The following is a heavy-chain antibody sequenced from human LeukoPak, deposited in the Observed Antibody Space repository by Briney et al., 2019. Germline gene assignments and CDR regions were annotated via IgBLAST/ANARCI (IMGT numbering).Heavy chain of an antibody. V-gene: IGHV3-33*01. CDR2: IWYDGSNK. Sequence: PGRSLRLSCAASGFTFSSYGMHWVRQAPGKGLEWVAVIWYDGSNKYYADSVKGRFTISRDNSKNTLYLQMNSLRAEDTAVYYCARGATTATTRSAFDYWGQGTLVTVSS. D-gene: IGHD4-17*01. CDR1: GFTFSSYG. CDR3: ARGATTATTRSAFDY. J-gene: IGHJ4*02.